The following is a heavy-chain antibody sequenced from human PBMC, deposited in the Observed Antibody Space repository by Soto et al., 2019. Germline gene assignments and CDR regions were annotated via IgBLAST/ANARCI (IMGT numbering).Heavy chain of an antibody. CDR2: INHSGST. V-gene: IGHV4-34*01. J-gene: IGHJ5*02. D-gene: IGHD3-10*01. CDR1: GGSFSGYY. CDR3: ARGVVKRSRGVIWTKGWFDP. Sequence: QVQLQKWGAGLLKPSETLSLTCAVYGGSFSGYYWSWIRQPPGKGLEWMGEINHSGSTNYNPSLKSRLTISVHTSKNHFYLKLSSVTAADTAVYYCARGVVKRSRGVIWTKGWFDPWGQGTLVTVSS.